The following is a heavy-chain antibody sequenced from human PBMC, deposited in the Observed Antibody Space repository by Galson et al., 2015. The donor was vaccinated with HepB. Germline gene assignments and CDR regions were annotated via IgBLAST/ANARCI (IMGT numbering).Heavy chain of an antibody. CDR2: ISTSSSYT. J-gene: IGHJ3*02. Sequence: SLKLSCTASGFTFTSYSMNWVRQAPGQGLEWVSCISTSSSYTYYADSVQGRFTISRDNAKNSPYLQMNSLRAEDTAVYYCARDLNYYDSSGFNDSFDIWGQGTMVTVSS. V-gene: IGHV3-21*01. CDR3: ARDLNYYDSSGFNDSFDI. CDR1: GFTFTSYS. D-gene: IGHD3-22*01.